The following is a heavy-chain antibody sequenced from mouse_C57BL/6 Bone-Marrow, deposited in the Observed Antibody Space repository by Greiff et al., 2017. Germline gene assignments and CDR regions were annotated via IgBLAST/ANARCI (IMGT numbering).Heavy chain of an antibody. CDR2: IDPSDRYP. D-gene: IGHD2-4*01. J-gene: IGHJ2*01. V-gene: IGHV1-50*01. Sequence: VQLQQPGAELVKPGASVKLSCKASGYTFTSYWMQWVKQRPGQGLEWIGEIDPSDRYPNYNQKFKGKATLTVDTSSSTAYMQLSSLTSEDSAVYYCARWITRDDYWGQGTTLTVSS. CDR3: ARWITRDDY. CDR1: GYTFTSYW.